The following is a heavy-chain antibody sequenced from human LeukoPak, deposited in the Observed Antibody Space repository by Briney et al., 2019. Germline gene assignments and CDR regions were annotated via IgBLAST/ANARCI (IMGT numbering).Heavy chain of an antibody. J-gene: IGHJ4*02. CDR3: ARVYQFVFDY. CDR2: ITWNSGST. D-gene: IGHD2-21*01. V-gene: IGHV3-9*01. Sequence: GGSLRLSCAASGFTFDDYAMNWVRQAPGKGLEWVSGITWNSGSTGYADSVKSRFTISRDNAKNTVYLQMNSLTAEDTAVYYCARVYQFVFDYWGQGTLVTVSS. CDR1: GFTFDDYA.